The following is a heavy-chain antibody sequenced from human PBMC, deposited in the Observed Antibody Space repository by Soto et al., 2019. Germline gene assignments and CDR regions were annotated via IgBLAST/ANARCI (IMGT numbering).Heavy chain of an antibody. J-gene: IGHJ5*02. Sequence: SETLSLTCTVSGGSISSGDYYWSWIRQPPGKGLEWIGYIYYSGSTYYNPSLKSRVTISVDTSKNQFSLKLSSVTAADTAVYNCARERGSVKFHWFDPWGQGTLVTVSS. D-gene: IGHD6-25*01. CDR3: ARERGSVKFHWFDP. CDR1: GGSISSGDYY. CDR2: IYYSGST. V-gene: IGHV4-30-4*01.